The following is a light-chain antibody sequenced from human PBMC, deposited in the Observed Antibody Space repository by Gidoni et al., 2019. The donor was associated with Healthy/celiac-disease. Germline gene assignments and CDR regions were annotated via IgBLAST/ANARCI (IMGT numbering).Light chain of an antibody. CDR2: WAS. CDR1: QRVLYSSNNKNY. Sequence: DIVMTQSPASLAVSLGERATINCKSSQRVLYSSNNKNYLAWYQQKPGQQPKLLIYWASTRESGVPDRFSGSGSGTDFILTISSLQAEDVVVYYCQQYYSTPLTFXGXTKVEIK. CDR3: QQYYSTPLT. J-gene: IGKJ4*01. V-gene: IGKV4-1*01.